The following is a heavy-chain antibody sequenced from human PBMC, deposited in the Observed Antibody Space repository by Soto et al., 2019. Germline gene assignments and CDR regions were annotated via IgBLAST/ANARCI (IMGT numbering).Heavy chain of an antibody. D-gene: IGHD3-3*01. CDR3: ARQPYYDFWSGYKPTYYYYGMDV. Sequence: TSETLSLTCTVSGGSISSSSYYWGWIRQPPGKGLEWIGSIYYSGSTYYNPSLKSRVTISVDTSKNQFSLKLSSVTAADTAVYYCARQPYYDFWSGYKPTYYYYGMDVWGQGTTVTVSS. J-gene: IGHJ6*02. V-gene: IGHV4-39*01. CDR1: GGSISSSSYY. CDR2: IYYSGST.